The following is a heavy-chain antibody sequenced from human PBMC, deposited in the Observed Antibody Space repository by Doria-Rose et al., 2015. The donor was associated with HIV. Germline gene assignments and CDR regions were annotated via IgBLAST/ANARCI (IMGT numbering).Heavy chain of an antibody. Sequence: QVQLQQWGAGLVKPSEILSLTCAVFGGSFSGYYWSWIRQPPGKGLEWIGEINHSGSTNYKTSPKSRVTISLDTSKDLFSADTAVYYCARGLLRGGWNDVDYYYGMDVWGQGTTVTVSS. CDR1: GGSFSGYY. D-gene: IGHD1-1*01. CDR3: ARGLLRGGWNDVDYYYGMDV. V-gene: IGHV4-34*01. CDR2: INHSGST. J-gene: IGHJ6*02.